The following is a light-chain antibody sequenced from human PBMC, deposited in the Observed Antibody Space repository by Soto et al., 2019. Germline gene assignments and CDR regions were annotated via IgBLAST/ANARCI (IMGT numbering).Light chain of an antibody. CDR3: ISYAAGNNYLV. V-gene: IGLV4-69*01. CDR1: SGHSSYA. J-gene: IGLJ2*01. CDR2: LNSDGSH. Sequence: QPVLTQSPSASASLGASVKLTCTLSSGHSSYAIAWHQQQPEKGPRYLMKLNSDGSHSKGDGIPDRFSGSSSGAERYLSISSLQSEDEADYYCISYAAGNNYLVFGGGTKLTVL.